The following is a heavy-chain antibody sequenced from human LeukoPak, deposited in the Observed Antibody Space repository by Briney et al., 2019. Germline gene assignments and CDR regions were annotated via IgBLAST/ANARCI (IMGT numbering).Heavy chain of an antibody. J-gene: IGHJ4*02. V-gene: IGHV4-39*01. CDR2: IYYTGTT. CDR1: GGSISSSSYY. CDR3: ARGLGPFDD. D-gene: IGHD3/OR15-3a*01. Sequence: SETLSLTCTVSGGSISSSSYYWGWIPQPPGKGLEWIGTIYYTGTTYYNPSLESRITISVDTSKNQFSLKLTSVTAADTAVYFCARGLGPFDDWGQGTLVTVSS.